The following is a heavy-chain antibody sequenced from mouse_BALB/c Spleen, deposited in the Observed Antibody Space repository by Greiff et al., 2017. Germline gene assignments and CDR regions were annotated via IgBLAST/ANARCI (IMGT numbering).Heavy chain of an antibody. Sequence: VQLQQSGAELARPGASVKLSCKASGYTFTSYWMQWVKQRPGQGLEWIGAIYPGDGDTRYTQKFKGKATLTADKSSSTAYMQLSSLASEDSAVYYCASDGYYAAMDYWGQGTSVTVSS. V-gene: IGHV1-87*01. CDR2: IYPGDGDT. D-gene: IGHD2-3*01. J-gene: IGHJ4*01. CDR3: ASDGYYAAMDY. CDR1: GYTFTSYW.